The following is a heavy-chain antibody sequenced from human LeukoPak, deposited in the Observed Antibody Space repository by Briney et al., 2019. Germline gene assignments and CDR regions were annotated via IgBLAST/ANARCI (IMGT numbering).Heavy chain of an antibody. D-gene: IGHD3-10*01. V-gene: IGHV1-69*13. CDR1: GGTFSSYA. Sequence: SVKVSCKASGGTFSSYAISWVRQAPGQGLEWMGGIIPIFGTANYAQKFQGRVTITADESTSTAYMELSSLRSEDTAVYYCASILWSWEDAFDIWGQGTMVTVSS. J-gene: IGHJ3*02. CDR2: IIPIFGTA. CDR3: ASILWSWEDAFDI.